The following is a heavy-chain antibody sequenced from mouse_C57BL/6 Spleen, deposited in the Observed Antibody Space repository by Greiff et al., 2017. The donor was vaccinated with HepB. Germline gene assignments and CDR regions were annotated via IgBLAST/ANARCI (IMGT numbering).Heavy chain of an antibody. J-gene: IGHJ2*01. CDR3: ARQITTVVLDY. CDR2: INPNNGGT. Sequence: VQLKQSGPELVKPGASVKIPCKASGYTFTDYNMDWVKQSHGKSLEWMGEINPNNGGTIYNQKFKGKATLTVDKSSSTAYMELRSLTSEDTAVYYCARQITTVVLDYWGQGTTLTVSS. CDR1: GYTFTDYN. V-gene: IGHV1-18*01. D-gene: IGHD1-1*01.